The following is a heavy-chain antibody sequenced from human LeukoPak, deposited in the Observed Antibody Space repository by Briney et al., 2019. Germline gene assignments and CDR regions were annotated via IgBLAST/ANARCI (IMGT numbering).Heavy chain of an antibody. CDR3: ARGSRGYSYG. Sequence: PSETLSITCAVSGGSLSSGGYLWSWIRQPPGKGLEWIGYIYHSGSTYYNPSLKSRVTISVDTSNNQFSLKLSSVTAADTAVYYCARGSRGYSYGWGQGTLVTVSS. J-gene: IGHJ4*02. CDR2: IYHSGST. CDR1: GGSLSSGGYL. D-gene: IGHD5-18*01. V-gene: IGHV4-30-2*01.